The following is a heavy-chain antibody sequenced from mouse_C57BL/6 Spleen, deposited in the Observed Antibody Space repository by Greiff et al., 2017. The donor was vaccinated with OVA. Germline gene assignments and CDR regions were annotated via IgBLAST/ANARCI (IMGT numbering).Heavy chain of an antibody. D-gene: IGHD2-1*01. V-gene: IGHV3-1*01. CDR3: ARYGNYFAY. CDR2: ISYSGST. CDR1: GYSITSGYD. J-gene: IGHJ3*01. Sequence: EVQLQQSGPGMVKPSQSLSLTCTVTGYSITSGYDWHWIRHFPGNKLEWMGYISYSGSTNYNPSLKSRISITHDTSKNPFFLKLNSVTTEDTATYYCARYGNYFAYWGQGTLVTVSA.